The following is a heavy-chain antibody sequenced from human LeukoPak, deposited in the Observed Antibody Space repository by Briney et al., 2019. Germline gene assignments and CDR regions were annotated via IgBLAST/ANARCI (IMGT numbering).Heavy chain of an antibody. CDR1: GFTFSSYE. CDR3: ARDRYGANSPFDY. D-gene: IGHD4-23*01. V-gene: IGHV3-48*03. CDR2: ISGSGRTM. J-gene: IGHJ4*02. Sequence: GGSLRLSCAASGFTFSSYEMNWVRQAPGKGLEWGSYISGSGRTMSYADSVKGRFTISRDNAKNSLYLQMNSLRVEGTALYYCARDRYGANSPFDYWGQGTLVTVSS.